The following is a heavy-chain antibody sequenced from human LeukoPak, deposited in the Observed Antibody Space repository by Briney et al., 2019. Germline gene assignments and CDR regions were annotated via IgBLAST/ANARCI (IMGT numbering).Heavy chain of an antibody. V-gene: IGHV3-21*01. D-gene: IGHD3-10*01. J-gene: IGHJ4*02. CDR1: GFTFSSYS. Sequence: GGSLRLSCAASGFTFSSYSMNWVRQAPGKGLEWVSSISSSSSYIYYADSVKGRFTISRDNAKNTLYLQMNSLRAEDTAVYYCARIFSDYGSGSYYNFDYWGQGTLVTVSS. CDR2: ISSSSSYI. CDR3: ARIFSDYGSGSYYNFDY.